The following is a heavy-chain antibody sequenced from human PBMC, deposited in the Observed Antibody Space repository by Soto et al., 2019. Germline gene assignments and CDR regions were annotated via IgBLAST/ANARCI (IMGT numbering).Heavy chain of an antibody. CDR2: IDWDDDK. D-gene: IGHD3-9*01. J-gene: IGHJ4*02. Sequence: SGPTLVNPTQTLTLTCTFSGFSLSTSGMCVSWIRQPPGKALEWLALIDWDDDKYYSTSLKTRLTISKDTSKNQVVLTMTNMDPVDTATYYCARTLVTSYYDILTGYYPYYFDYWGQGTLVTVSS. CDR1: GFSLSTSGMC. CDR3: ARTLVTSYYDILTGYYPYYFDY. V-gene: IGHV2-70*01.